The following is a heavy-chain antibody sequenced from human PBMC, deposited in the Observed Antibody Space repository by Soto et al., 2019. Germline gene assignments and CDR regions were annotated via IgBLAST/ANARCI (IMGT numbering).Heavy chain of an antibody. D-gene: IGHD6-6*01. J-gene: IGHJ6*02. CDR2: ISYDGSNK. CDR1: GFTFSSYG. V-gene: IGHV3-30*18. Sequence: VRLSCAASGFTFSSYGMHWVRQAPGKGLEGVAVISYDGSNKYYADSVKGRFTISRDNSKNTLYLQMNSLRAEDTAVYYCAKDRKQLELYYYYGMDVWGQGTTVTVSS. CDR3: AKDRKQLELYYYYGMDV.